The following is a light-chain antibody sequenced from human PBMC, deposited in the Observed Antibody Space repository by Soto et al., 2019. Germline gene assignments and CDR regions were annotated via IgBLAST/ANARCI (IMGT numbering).Light chain of an antibody. CDR3: QQRRNWVS. J-gene: IGKJ3*01. CDR1: QSVETY. Sequence: IPLTQSPAILSLSPGERATLSCRASQSVETYLAWYQQKPGQPPRLLIYDTSKRASGVPARFSGSGSGTDFTLSISSLEPEDFAVYFGQQRRNWVSFGPGTRVD. V-gene: IGKV3-11*01. CDR2: DTS.